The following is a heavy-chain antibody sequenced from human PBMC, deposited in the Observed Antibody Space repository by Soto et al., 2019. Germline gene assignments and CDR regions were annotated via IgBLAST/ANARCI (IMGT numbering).Heavy chain of an antibody. CDR1: GESFNAYY. Sequence: QVQLQQWGAGLLTPSATLSLTCAVYGESFNAYYWSGSRQPPGKGLGWVGEINHSGNTYYNSDPKSRVTISVTTSQNQFTRNLTSVTAADTPVYNCARVVVGPTNWFDPWGQGTRVT. V-gene: IGHV4-34*01. J-gene: IGHJ5*02. D-gene: IGHD2-21*01. CDR2: INHSGNT. CDR3: ARVVVGPTNWFDP.